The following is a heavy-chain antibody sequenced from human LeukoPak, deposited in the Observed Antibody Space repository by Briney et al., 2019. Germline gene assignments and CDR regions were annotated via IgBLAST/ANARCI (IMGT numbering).Heavy chain of an antibody. V-gene: IGHV3-30-3*01. CDR2: ISYDGSNK. CDR1: GFTFSSYA. CDR3: ARHSYSSRLLDY. D-gene: IGHD6-25*01. Sequence: GGSLRLSCAASGFTFSSYAMHWVRQAPGKGLEWVAVISYDGSNKYYADSVKGRFTISRDNSKNTLYLQMNSLRAEDTAVYYCARHSYSSRLLDYWGQGTLVIVSS. J-gene: IGHJ4*02.